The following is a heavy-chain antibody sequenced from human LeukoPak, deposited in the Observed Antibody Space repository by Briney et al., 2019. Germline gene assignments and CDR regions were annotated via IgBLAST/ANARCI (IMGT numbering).Heavy chain of an antibody. D-gene: IGHD3-22*01. CDR3: AKDRDYYDSSGQYGG. CDR2: ISGSGGST. J-gene: IGHJ4*02. V-gene: IGHV3-23*01. CDR1: GFTFSSYA. Sequence: PGGSLRLSCAASGFTFSSYAMSWVRQAPGKGLEWVSAISGSGGSTYYADSVKGRFTISRDNSKNTLYLQMNSLRAEDTAVYYCAKDRDYYDSSGQYGGWGQGTLVTVSS.